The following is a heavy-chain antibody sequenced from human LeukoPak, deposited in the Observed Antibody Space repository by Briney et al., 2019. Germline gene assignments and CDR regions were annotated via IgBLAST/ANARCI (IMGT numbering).Heavy chain of an antibody. V-gene: IGHV3-23*01. CDR1: GFTFSSYA. D-gene: IGHD4/OR15-4a*01. CDR3: ARLLWSYYYFDY. J-gene: IGHJ4*02. Sequence: GGSLRLPCAASGFTFSSYAMNWVRQAPGKGLEWVSSISGSGGSTYYADSVKGRFTISRDNSKNTLYLQMNSLRAEDTAVYYCARLLWSYYYFDYWGQGTLVTVSS. CDR2: ISGSGGST.